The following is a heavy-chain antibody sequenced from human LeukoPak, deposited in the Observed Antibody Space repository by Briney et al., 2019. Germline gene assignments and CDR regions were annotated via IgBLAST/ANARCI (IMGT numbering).Heavy chain of an antibody. Sequence: SETLSLTCTVSGASISSYYWSWIRQPPGKGLEWIGYIYYSGSTNYNPSLKSRVTISVDTSKNQFSLKLSSVTAADTAVYYCARDSARVGSFTKAFDIWGQGTMVTVSS. CDR2: IYYSGST. V-gene: IGHV4-59*01. J-gene: IGHJ3*02. CDR3: ARDSARVGSFTKAFDI. D-gene: IGHD3-16*01. CDR1: GASISSYY.